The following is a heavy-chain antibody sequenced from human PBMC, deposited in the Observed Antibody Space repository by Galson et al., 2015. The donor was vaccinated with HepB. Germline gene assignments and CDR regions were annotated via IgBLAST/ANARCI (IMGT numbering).Heavy chain of an antibody. CDR3: ARDGRAAADTFYNWFDA. CDR2: INAGKENT. CDR1: GYIFSNYA. D-gene: IGHD6-13*01. J-gene: IGHJ5*02. Sequence: SVKVSCKASGYIFSNYAMHWVRQAPGQRPEWMGWINAGKENTKYSQNFQGRVTITRDTSASTAYMELSSLRSEDTAVYYCARDGRAAADTFYNWFDAWGQGTLVTVSS. V-gene: IGHV1-3*01.